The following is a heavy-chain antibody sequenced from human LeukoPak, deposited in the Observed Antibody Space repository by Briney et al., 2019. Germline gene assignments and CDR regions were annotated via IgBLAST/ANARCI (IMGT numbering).Heavy chain of an antibody. V-gene: IGHV3-33*06. CDR3: AKDRAVVVAAINDY. CDR2: IWYDGSRK. Sequence: GGSLRLSCAASGFSFSSYGIHWVRQAPGKGLEWVTLIWYDGSRKYYADSVKGRFTISRDNSKNTLYLQMNSLRAEDTAVYYCAKDRAVVVAAINDYWGQGTLVTVSS. J-gene: IGHJ4*02. CDR1: GFSFSSYG. D-gene: IGHD2-15*01.